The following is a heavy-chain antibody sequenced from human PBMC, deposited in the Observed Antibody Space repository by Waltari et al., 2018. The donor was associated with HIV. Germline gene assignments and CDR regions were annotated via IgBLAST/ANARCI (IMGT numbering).Heavy chain of an antibody. D-gene: IGHD2-21*02. CDR2: INHSGST. Sequence: QVQLQQWGAGLLKPSETLSLTCAVYGGSFSGYYWSWIRQPPGKGLAWSGEINHSGSTNYNPSLKSRVTISVDTSKNQFSLKLSSVTAADTAVYYCARAGGGPYCGGDCYSGNYYYGMDVWGQGTTVTVSS. CDR1: GGSFSGYY. CDR3: ARAGGGPYCGGDCYSGNYYYGMDV. J-gene: IGHJ6*02. V-gene: IGHV4-34*01.